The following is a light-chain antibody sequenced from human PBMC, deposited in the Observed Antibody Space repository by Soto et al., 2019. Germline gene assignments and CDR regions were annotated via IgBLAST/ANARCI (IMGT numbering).Light chain of an antibody. CDR1: QSVSIN. Sequence: EILITQSPATLSASPGESATLSYRASQSVSINLAWYHQKPGQAPRLLIYDASTRASGITARFSGSGSGTEFTLTISRLQSEDFAVYYCQQYSNWPQTFGQGTKVDIK. CDR3: QQYSNWPQT. CDR2: DAS. J-gene: IGKJ1*01. V-gene: IGKV3-15*01.